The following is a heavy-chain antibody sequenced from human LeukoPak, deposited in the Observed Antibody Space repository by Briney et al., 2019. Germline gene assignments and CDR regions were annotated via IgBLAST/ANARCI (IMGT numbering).Heavy chain of an antibody. V-gene: IGHV3-23*01. J-gene: IGHJ4*02. CDR2: ISGSGGST. CDR1: GFTFSSYA. D-gene: IGHD3-10*01. CDR3: ARGDYHGSGTYYKKTVDY. Sequence: PGGSLRLSCAASGFTFSSYAMSWVRQAPGKGLEWVSAISGSGGSTYYADSVKGRFTISRDNSKNTLYLQMNSLRAEDTAVYYCARGDYHGSGTYYKKTVDYWGQGTLVTVSS.